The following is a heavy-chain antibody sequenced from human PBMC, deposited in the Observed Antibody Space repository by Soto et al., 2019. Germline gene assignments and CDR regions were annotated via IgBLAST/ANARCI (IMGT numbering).Heavy chain of an antibody. V-gene: IGHV3-23*01. CDR1: GFTFRSYA. D-gene: IGHD6-19*01. CDR3: AKERAEDFVAAFGWRADFAC. J-gene: IGHJ4*02. CDR2: VSASGEKT. Sequence: DVQLLESGGDFVQPGGSLRLSCVGSGFTFRSYAMTWVRQAPGKGLEWVSTVSASGEKTYFADSVKGRFTIARDNSKNMLYLQMDRLRVEDTAVYYCAKERAEDFVAAFGWRADFACWGQGALFTVSS.